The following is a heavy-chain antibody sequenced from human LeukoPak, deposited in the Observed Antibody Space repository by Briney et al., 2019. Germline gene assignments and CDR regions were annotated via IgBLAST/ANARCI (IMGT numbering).Heavy chain of an antibody. CDR3: ARDKYVWGSYRYFDY. D-gene: IGHD3-16*02. CDR2: IYSGGST. V-gene: IGHV3-66*02. Sequence: GGSLRLSCAASRFTVSSNYMSWVRQAPGKGLEWVSVIYSGGSTYYADSVKGRFTISRDNSKNTLYLQMNSLRAEDTAVYYCARDKYVWGSYRYFDYWGQGTLVTVSS. J-gene: IGHJ4*02. CDR1: RFTVSSNY.